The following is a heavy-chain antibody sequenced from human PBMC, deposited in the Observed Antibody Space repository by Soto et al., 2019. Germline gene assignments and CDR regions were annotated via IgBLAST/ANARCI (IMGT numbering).Heavy chain of an antibody. V-gene: IGHV1-18*01. CDR1: GYTFTSYG. D-gene: IGHD3-10*01. CDR3: ASIYGSGSFDY. Sequence: GASVKVSCKASGYTFTSYGISWVRQATGQGLEWMGWINPYNGNTDYAQKIQGRVTMTTNTSTSTAYMELSSLRSEDTAVYYCASIYGSGSFDYWGQGTLVTVSS. CDR2: INPYNGNT. J-gene: IGHJ4*02.